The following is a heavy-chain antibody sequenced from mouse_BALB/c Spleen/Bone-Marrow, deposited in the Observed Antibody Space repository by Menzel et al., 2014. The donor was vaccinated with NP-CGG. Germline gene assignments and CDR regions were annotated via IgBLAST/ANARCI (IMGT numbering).Heavy chain of an antibody. CDR3: ARDNDYDYAGAWFAY. CDR1: GFTFSSYG. J-gene: IGHJ3*01. CDR2: INSNGGST. Sequence: EVKLVESGGGLVKPGGSLKLSCAASGFTFSSYGMSWVRQTPDKRLELVATINSNGGSTYYPDSVKGRFTISRDNAKNTLYLKMSSLKSEDATMYYCARDNDYDYAGAWFAYWGQGTLVTVSA. D-gene: IGHD2-4*01. V-gene: IGHV5-6-3*01.